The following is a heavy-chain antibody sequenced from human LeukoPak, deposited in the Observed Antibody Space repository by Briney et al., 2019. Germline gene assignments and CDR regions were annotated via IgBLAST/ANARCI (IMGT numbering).Heavy chain of an antibody. J-gene: IGHJ4*02. Sequence: SETLSLTCTVSGGSISSGGYYWSWIRQHPGKGLEWIGYIYYSGSTYYNPSLKSRVTISVDTSKNQFSLKLSSVTAADTAVYYCARGEGDILTGYYFDYWGQETLVNVSS. D-gene: IGHD3-9*01. CDR2: IYYSGST. CDR1: GGSISSGGYY. CDR3: ARGEGDILTGYYFDY. V-gene: IGHV4-31*03.